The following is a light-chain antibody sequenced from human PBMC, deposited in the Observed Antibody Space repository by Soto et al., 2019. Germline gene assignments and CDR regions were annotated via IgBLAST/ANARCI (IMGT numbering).Light chain of an antibody. CDR1: QSVSTNY. V-gene: IGKV3-20*01. CDR2: GAS. Sequence: EMVLTQSPGTLSLSPGERATLSCRASQSVSTNYLAWYQLKPGQAPRLLIYGASYRATDFPIRFSGSGSGTDFTFTITRLKAKDFAVYYCQQYGSSPPTFGQGTKVEIK. CDR3: QQYGSSPPT. J-gene: IGKJ1*01.